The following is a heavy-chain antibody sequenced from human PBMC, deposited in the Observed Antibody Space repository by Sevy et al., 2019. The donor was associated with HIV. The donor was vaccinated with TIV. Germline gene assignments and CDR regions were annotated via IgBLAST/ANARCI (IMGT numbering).Heavy chain of an antibody. CDR1: GGNFRTFI. Sequence: ASVKVSCKTSGGNFRTFIITWVRQAPGQGLEWMGGIITIFPTATYAQRFQGRVTITADESTSTAYMEMSNLRSDDTAVYYCARLMSCGGDCYYFDFWGQGTLVTVSS. J-gene: IGHJ4*02. CDR3: ARLMSCGGDCYYFDF. D-gene: IGHD2-21*02. V-gene: IGHV1-69*13. CDR2: IITIFPTA.